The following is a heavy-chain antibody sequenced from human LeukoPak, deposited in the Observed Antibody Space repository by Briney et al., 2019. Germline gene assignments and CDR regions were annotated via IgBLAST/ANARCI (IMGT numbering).Heavy chain of an antibody. V-gene: IGHV3-21*04. J-gene: IGHJ5*02. CDR3: ARGGIAAGDWFGP. Sequence: GGSLRLSCAASGFTFSSYSMNWVRQAPGKGLEWVLSISSSSSYIYYADSVKGRFTISRDNAKNSLYLQMNSLRAEDTAVYYCARGGIAAGDWFGPWGQGTLVTVSS. CDR2: ISSSSSYI. D-gene: IGHD6-13*01. CDR1: GFTFSSYS.